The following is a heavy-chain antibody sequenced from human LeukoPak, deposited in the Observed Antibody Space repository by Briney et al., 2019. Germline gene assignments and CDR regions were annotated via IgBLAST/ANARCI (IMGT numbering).Heavy chain of an antibody. J-gene: IGHJ4*02. V-gene: IGHV4-34*01. D-gene: IGHD3-10*01. CDR2: INHSGST. CDR1: GGSFSGYY. CDR3: ARLFSDSGSFQFDY. Sequence: PSETLSLTCAVSGGSFSGYYWSWIRQPPGKGLEWIREINHSGSTNYNPSLKSRATISTDTSKNQFSLRLSSVTAADTAVYYCARLFSDSGSFQFDYWGQGTLVTVSS.